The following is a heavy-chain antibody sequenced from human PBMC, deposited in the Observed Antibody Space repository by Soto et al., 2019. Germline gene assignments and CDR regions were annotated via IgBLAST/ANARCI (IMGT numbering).Heavy chain of an antibody. J-gene: IGHJ4*02. CDR3: SYSSSSGGDY. Sequence: PGGSLRLSCAASGFTFSDYYMSWIRQVPGKGLEWVSYISSSSSYTNYADSVKGRFTISRNNAKNSLNLQMNSLRAEDTAVYYCSYSSSSGGDYWGQGTLVTVSS. V-gene: IGHV3-11*06. CDR2: ISSSSSYT. D-gene: IGHD6-6*01. CDR1: GFTFSDYY.